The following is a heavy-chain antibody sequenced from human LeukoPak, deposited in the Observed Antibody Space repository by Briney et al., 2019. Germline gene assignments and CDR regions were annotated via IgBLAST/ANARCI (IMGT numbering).Heavy chain of an antibody. V-gene: IGHV4-34*01. D-gene: IGHD3-22*01. Sequence: SETLSLTCAVYGGSFSGYYWTWIRQSPGKGLEWIGEINPSGSTYYNPSLRSRLTISGDTSKSQFSLRLTSVTAADTAVYYCARGRQEISMILVVMTGVSYYLDVWGKGTTVTVS. CDR3: ARGRQEISMILVVMTGVSYYLDV. J-gene: IGHJ6*03. CDR2: INPSGST. CDR1: GGSFSGYY.